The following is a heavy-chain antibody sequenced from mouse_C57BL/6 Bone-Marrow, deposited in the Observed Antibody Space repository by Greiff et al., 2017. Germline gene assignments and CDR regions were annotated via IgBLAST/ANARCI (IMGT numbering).Heavy chain of an antibody. D-gene: IGHD2-2*01. Sequence: VKLMESGAELMKPGASVTLSCKATGYTFTGYWIEWVKQRPGHGLEWIGEILPGSGSTNYNEKFKGKATFTADTSSNTAYMQLSSLTTEDSAIYYCAMTSHYGYHWYFDVWGTGTTVTVSS. CDR3: AMTSHYGYHWYFDV. J-gene: IGHJ1*03. CDR1: GYTFTGYW. CDR2: ILPGSGST. V-gene: IGHV1-9*01.